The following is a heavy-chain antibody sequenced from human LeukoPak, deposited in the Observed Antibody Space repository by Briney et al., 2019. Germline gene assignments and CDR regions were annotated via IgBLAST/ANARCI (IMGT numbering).Heavy chain of an antibody. D-gene: IGHD5-18*01. V-gene: IGHV3-23*01. CDR1: GFLLRSYA. CDR2: ISPSGDTT. CDR3: TRDPGVGYSPTWYEGLFKY. J-gene: IGHJ4*02. Sequence: GGSLRLSCAASGFLLRSYAMTWVRQAPGKGLQWVAAISPSGDTTYYADSVRGRFTVSRDNSNDILFLQVNNLRAEDTAVYFCTRDPGVGYSPTWYEGLFKYWGQGTLLSVYS.